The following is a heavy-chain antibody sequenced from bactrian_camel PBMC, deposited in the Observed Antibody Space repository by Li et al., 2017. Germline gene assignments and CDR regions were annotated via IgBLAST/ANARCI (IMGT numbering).Heavy chain of an antibody. V-gene: IGHV3S40*01. Sequence: DVQLVESGGGLVQPGGSLRLSCAASGFTFSTYDMSWVRQAPGKGLEWVSRINKAGYTTHQTDSVKGRITTSRDNTKNMLYLQMNSLKSEDTALYYCVKGARAWAAGTYFGYWGQGTQVTVS. CDR3: VKGARAWAAGTYFGY. J-gene: IGHJ6*01. D-gene: IGHD6*01. CDR1: GFTFSTYD. CDR2: INKAGYTT.